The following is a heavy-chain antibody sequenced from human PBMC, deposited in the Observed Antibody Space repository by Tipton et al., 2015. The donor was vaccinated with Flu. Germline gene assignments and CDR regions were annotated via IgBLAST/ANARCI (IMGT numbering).Heavy chain of an antibody. V-gene: IGHV4-59*01. J-gene: IGHJ3*02. Sequence: TLSLTCAVSGYSISTNYWSWIRQSPGKRLEWIGHVEYTGHTDYNPALKNRVTISMDTSKNQFYLEVISVTASDTALYFCARGGVAVTGNGLDIWGQGTMVTVSS. CDR2: VEYTGHT. D-gene: IGHD1-20*01. CDR3: ARGGVAVTGNGLDI. CDR1: GYSISTNY.